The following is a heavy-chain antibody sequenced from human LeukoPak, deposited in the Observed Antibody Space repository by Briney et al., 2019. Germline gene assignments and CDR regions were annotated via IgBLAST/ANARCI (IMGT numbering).Heavy chain of an antibody. D-gene: IGHD4-17*01. CDR3: ARDRTTVTVFDY. CDR2: VSTDGRTT. Sequence: GGSLRLSCAASGFTVSSNYMSWVRQAPGKGLEWVSRVSTDGRTTSYADSVRGRFTISRDNGKNTVYLQMNSLRAEDTAVYYCARDRTTVTVFDYWGQGALVTVSS. V-gene: IGHV3-74*01. CDR1: GFTVSSNY. J-gene: IGHJ4*02.